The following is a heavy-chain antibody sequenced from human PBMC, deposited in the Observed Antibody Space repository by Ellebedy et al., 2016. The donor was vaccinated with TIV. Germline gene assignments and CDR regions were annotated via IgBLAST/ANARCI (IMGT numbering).Heavy chain of an antibody. D-gene: IGHD3-22*01. Sequence: LRLXCTVSGGSISSGGYYWSWLRQPAGKGLQWLGRIFSTGSTEYNSSLKSRVTISVDTSKNQFSLKLSSVTAADTAVYYCARVGGDSGYYYDHLSYWGQGALVTVSS. J-gene: IGHJ4*02. V-gene: IGHV4-61*02. CDR2: IFSTGST. CDR1: GGSISSGGYY. CDR3: ARVGGDSGYYYDHLSY.